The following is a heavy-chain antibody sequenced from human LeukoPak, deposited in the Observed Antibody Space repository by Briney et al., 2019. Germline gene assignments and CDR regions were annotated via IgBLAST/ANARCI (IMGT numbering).Heavy chain of an antibody. J-gene: IGHJ4*02. V-gene: IGHV3-21*01. CDR3: AAAGIAVAGTGFDY. CDR2: ISSSSSYI. CDR1: GFTFDDYA. Sequence: PGRSLRLSCAASGFTFDDYAMYWVRQAPGKGLEWVSSISSSSSYIYYADSVKGRFTISRDNAKNSLYLQMNSLRAEDTAVYYCAAAGIAVAGTGFDYWGQGTLVTVSS. D-gene: IGHD6-19*01.